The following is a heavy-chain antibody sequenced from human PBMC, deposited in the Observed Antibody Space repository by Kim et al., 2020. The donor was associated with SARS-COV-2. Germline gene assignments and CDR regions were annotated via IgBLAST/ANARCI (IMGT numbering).Heavy chain of an antibody. CDR2: ISSSGSTI. V-gene: IGHV3-48*03. Sequence: GGSLRLSCAASGFTFSSYEMNWVRQAPGKGLEWVSYISSSGSTIYYADSVKGRFTISRDNAKNSLYLQMNSLRAEDTAVYYCARGNMGQWLVLGWFDPWGQGTLVTVSS. CDR3: ARGNMGQWLVLGWFDP. D-gene: IGHD6-19*01. J-gene: IGHJ5*02. CDR1: GFTFSSYE.